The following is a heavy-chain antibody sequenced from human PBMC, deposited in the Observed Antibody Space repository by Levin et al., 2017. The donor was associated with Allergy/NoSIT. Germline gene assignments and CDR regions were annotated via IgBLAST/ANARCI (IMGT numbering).Heavy chain of an antibody. Sequence: GGSLRLSCKASGYSFTDYYLHWVRQAPGQGLEWLGIINPTGGDARYAQTLQGRVTMTRDTSTSTVYMELRSLRYEETAVYYCARGNYGYVGGSYRAHFDYWGQGTLVTVSS. V-gene: IGHV1-46*04. CDR2: INPTGGDA. J-gene: IGHJ4*02. CDR1: GYSFTDYY. D-gene: IGHD3-16*02. CDR3: ARGNYGYVGGSYRAHFDY.